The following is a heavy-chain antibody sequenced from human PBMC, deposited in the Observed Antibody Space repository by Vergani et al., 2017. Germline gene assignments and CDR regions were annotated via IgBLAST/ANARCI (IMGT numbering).Heavy chain of an antibody. CDR3: AKRSGSYYHFDY. Sequence: EVQLLESGGGLVQPGGSLRLSCAASGFTFSSYAMSWVRQAPGKGLEWVSAISGSGGSTYYADSVKGRFTISRDNSKTTLYLQMNSLRAEDTAVYYCAKRSGSYYHFDYWGQGTLVTVSS. CDR1: GFTFSSYA. V-gene: IGHV3-23*01. J-gene: IGHJ4*02. CDR2: ISGSGGST. D-gene: IGHD1-26*01.